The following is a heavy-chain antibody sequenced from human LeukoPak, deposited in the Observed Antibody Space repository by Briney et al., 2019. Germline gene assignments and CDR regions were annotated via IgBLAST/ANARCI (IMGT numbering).Heavy chain of an antibody. Sequence: GESLKISCKGSGYSFSSYWIAWVRQMPGKGLEWMGIIYPGDSDTRYSPSFQGQVTISADKSISTAYLQWSSLKASDTAMYYCARPRRGYPYYFDYWGQGTLVTVSS. J-gene: IGHJ4*02. V-gene: IGHV5-51*01. CDR1: GYSFSSYW. CDR2: IYPGDSDT. D-gene: IGHD3-3*01. CDR3: ARPRRGYPYYFDY.